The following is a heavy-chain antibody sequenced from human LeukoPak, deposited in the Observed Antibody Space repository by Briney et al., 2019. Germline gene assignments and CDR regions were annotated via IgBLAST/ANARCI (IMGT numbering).Heavy chain of an antibody. CDR1: GFIFEDYG. J-gene: IGHJ3*02. V-gene: IGHV3-20*04. CDR3: AREGRITDAFDI. CDR2: INWNGGYT. D-gene: IGHD2-15*01. Sequence: PGGSLRLSCAASGFIFEDYGMTWVRQAAGKGLEWVSGINWNGGYTGYADSVMGRFTISRDNAKNSLYLQMNSLRAEDTAVYYCAREGRITDAFDIWGQGTMVTVSS.